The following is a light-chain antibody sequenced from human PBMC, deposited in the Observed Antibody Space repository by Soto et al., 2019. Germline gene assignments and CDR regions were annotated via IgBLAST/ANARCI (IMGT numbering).Light chain of an antibody. CDR1: QTIDKK. Sequence: DIQLTQSPSTQSASVGDRVTITCRASQTIDKKLAWYQQKPGKAPKLLIYAASTLQSGVPPRFSGSGSGTNFTLAISSLQPEDVATYYCQKYNSAPLTFGGGTKVDIK. V-gene: IGKV1-27*01. J-gene: IGKJ4*01. CDR3: QKYNSAPLT. CDR2: AAS.